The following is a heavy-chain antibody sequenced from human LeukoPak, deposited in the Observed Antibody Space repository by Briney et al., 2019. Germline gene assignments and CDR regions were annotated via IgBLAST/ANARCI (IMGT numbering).Heavy chain of an antibody. CDR3: AKVSRGAVDY. J-gene: IGHJ4*02. Sequence: GGSLRLSCAASGFTFSSYAMGWVRQAPGKGLEWVSAISGSGGSTYYADSVKGRFTISRDNSKNTLYLQMNSLRAEGTAVYYCAKVSRGAVDYWGQGTLVTVSS. CDR1: GFTFSSYA. V-gene: IGHV3-23*01. CDR2: ISGSGGST. D-gene: IGHD4/OR15-4a*01.